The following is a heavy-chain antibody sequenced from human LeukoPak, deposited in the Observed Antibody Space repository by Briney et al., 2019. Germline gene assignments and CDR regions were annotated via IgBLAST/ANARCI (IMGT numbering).Heavy chain of an antibody. CDR2: ISYDGSNK. CDR1: GFPFTNYA. J-gene: IGHJ4*02. V-gene: IGHV3-30-3*01. D-gene: IGHD6-19*01. Sequence: GGSLRLSCAASGFPFTNYAMHWARQAPGKGLEWVALISYDGSNKYYADSVKGRFTISRDNAKSSLFLQMNSLRDEDTAVYYCATRSIPLAGTVDYWGQGTLVTVSS. CDR3: ATRSIPLAGTVDY.